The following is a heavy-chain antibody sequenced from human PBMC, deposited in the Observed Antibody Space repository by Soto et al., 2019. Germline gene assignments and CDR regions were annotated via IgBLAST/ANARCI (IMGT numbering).Heavy chain of an antibody. D-gene: IGHD4-17*01. J-gene: IGHJ6*03. CDR3: AKGGNLGDYLNYMDV. CDR1: GFTFSSYG. V-gene: IGHV3-30*18. CDR2: ISYDGSNK. Sequence: GGSLRLSCAASGFTFSSYGMHWVRQAPGKGLEWVAVISYDGSNKYYADSVKGRFTISRDNSKNTLYLQMNSLRAEDTAVYYCAKGGNLGDYLNYMDVWGKGTTVTVSS.